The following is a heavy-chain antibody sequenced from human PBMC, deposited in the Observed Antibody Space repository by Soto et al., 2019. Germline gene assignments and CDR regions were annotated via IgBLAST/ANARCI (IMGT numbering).Heavy chain of an antibody. CDR2: ISGSGGST. V-gene: IGHV3-23*01. D-gene: IGHD4-17*01. Sequence: GESLKISCAASGFTFSSYAMSWVRQAPGKGLEWVSAISGSGGSTYYADSVKGRFTISRDNSKNTLYLQMNSLRAEDTAVYYCAKTPHPTVTTTYYYMDVWGKGTTVTVSS. CDR1: GFTFSSYA. CDR3: AKTPHPTVTTTYYYMDV. J-gene: IGHJ6*03.